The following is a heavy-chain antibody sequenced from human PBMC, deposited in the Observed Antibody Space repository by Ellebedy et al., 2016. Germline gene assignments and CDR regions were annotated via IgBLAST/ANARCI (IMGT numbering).Heavy chain of an antibody. CDR3: AREGRPNITTSGTRAFDI. CDR2: ISYSGST. V-gene: IGHV4-61*08. D-gene: IGHD6-13*01. Sequence: SEPLSLTXPVSGGSINTNAYYWSWIRQPPGKGLEWIGHISYSGSTDYNPSLKSRVTTPLDMSKNQFSLRLTSVTAADTAVYYCAREGRPNITTSGTRAFDIWGQGTMVTVSS. J-gene: IGHJ3*02. CDR1: GGSINTNAYY.